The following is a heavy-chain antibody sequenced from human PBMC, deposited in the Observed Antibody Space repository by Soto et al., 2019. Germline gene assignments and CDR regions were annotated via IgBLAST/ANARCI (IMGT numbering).Heavy chain of an antibody. CDR3: ARDSYYYDSSGYRDDAFDI. Sequence: GASVKVSCKASGYTFSSYYMNWVRQAPGQGLEWLGIINPSGGYTTYAQRFLGRVTMTSDTSTSTVYMELGSLTSEDTAVYYCARDSYYYDSSGYRDDAFDIWGQGTMVTVSS. CDR1: GYTFSSYY. V-gene: IGHV1-46*01. CDR2: INPSGGYT. D-gene: IGHD3-22*01. J-gene: IGHJ3*02.